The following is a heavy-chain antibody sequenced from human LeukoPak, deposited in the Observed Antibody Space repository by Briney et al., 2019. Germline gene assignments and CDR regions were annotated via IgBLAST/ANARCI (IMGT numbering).Heavy chain of an antibody. D-gene: IGHD5-12*01. Sequence: PSETLSLTCTVSGGSISSGGNYWSWIRQHPGKGLEWIGYIYYSGSTYYNPSLKSRVTISVDTSKNQFSLKLSSVTAADTAVYYCARGSGYDVNYWGQGTLVTVSS. J-gene: IGHJ4*02. CDR2: IYYSGST. CDR1: GGSISSGGNY. CDR3: ARGSGYDVNY. V-gene: IGHV4-31*03.